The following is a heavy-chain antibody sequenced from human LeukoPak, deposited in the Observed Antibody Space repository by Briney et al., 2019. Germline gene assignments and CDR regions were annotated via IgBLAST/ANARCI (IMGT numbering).Heavy chain of an antibody. J-gene: IGHJ4*02. CDR2: IIPILGIA. CDR1: GGTFSSYT. CDR3: ARSSRSGTTADY. D-gene: IGHD1-26*01. Sequence: SVKVSCKASGGTFSSYTISWVRQAPGQGLDWMGRIIPILGIANYAQKFQGRVTITADKSTSTAYMELSSLRSEDTAVYYCARSSRSGTTADYWGQGTLVTVSS. V-gene: IGHV1-69*02.